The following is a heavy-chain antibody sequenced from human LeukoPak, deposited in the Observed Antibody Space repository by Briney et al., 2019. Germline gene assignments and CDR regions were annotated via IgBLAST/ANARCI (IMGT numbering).Heavy chain of an antibody. J-gene: IGHJ4*02. CDR2: INWNGDST. CDR1: GFTFDDYG. V-gene: IGHV3-20*04. Sequence: GGSLRLSCAASGFTFDDYGMSWVRQAPGKGLEWVSGINWNGDSTGYVESVKGRFTISRDNAKNSLYLQMNGLRAEDTAFYYCARNTGTTWYGYYFDSWGQGTLVTVSS. CDR3: ARNTGTTWYGYYFDS. D-gene: IGHD6-13*01.